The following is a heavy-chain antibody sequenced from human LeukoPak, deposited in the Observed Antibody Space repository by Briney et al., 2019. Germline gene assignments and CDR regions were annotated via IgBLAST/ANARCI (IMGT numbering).Heavy chain of an antibody. J-gene: IGHJ4*02. Sequence: GGSLRLSCAASGFTVSNNYMNWIRQSPEKGLEWVSIIHNDGSTYYADSVKGRFTVSRDDSKNTVSLQMDSLRVDDTGIYYCARGFLQLTPYYFDYWGQGALVTVSS. CDR2: IHNDGST. D-gene: IGHD1-1*01. CDR1: GFTVSNNY. V-gene: IGHV3-66*01. CDR3: ARGFLQLTPYYFDY.